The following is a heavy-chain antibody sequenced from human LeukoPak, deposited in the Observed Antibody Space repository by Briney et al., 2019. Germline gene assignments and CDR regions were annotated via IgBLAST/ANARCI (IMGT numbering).Heavy chain of an antibody. CDR3: VKVGTGTVDS. J-gene: IGHJ4*02. CDR1: GASVTAYH. V-gene: IGHV4-59*02. CDR2: ILYSGTT. D-gene: IGHD1-1*01. Sequence: SETLSLTCTVSGASVTAYHWGWIRQSPGKGLEWIGYILYSGTTNYIPSLKSRATISIDPSKNQFSLRLTSLTAADTAVYYCVKVGTGTVDSWGQGTLVSVSS.